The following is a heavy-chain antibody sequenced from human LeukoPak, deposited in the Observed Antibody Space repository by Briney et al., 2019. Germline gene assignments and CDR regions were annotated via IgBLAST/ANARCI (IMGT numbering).Heavy chain of an antibody. CDR1: GGSISSGDYY. Sequence: SQTLSLTCTVSGGSISSGDYYWSWIRQPPGKGLEWIGYIYYSGSTYCNPSLKSRVTISVDTSKNQFSLKLSSVTAADTAVYYCARWPVHTAIAWSEGDAFDIWGQGTMVTVSS. V-gene: IGHV4-30-4*08. D-gene: IGHD5-18*01. J-gene: IGHJ3*02. CDR3: ARWPVHTAIAWSEGDAFDI. CDR2: IYYSGST.